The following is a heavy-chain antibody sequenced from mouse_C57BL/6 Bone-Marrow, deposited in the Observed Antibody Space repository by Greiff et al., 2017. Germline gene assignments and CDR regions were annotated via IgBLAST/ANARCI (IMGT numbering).Heavy chain of an antibody. J-gene: IGHJ2*01. CDR3: ASIWLRRFDY. V-gene: IGHV1-7*01. CDR2: INPSSGYT. Sequence: VQRVESGAELAKPGASVKLSCKASGYTFTSYWMHWVKQRPGQGLEWIGYINPSSGYTKYNQKFKDKATLTADKSSSTAYMQLSSLTYEDSAVYYCASIWLRRFDYWGQGTTLTVSS. D-gene: IGHD2-2*01. CDR1: GYTFTSYW.